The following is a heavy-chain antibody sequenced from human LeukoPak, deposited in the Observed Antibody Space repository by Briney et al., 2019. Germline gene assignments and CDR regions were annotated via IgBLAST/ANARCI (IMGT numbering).Heavy chain of an antibody. J-gene: IGHJ4*02. D-gene: IGHD5-12*01. V-gene: IGHV3-7*01. Sequence: PGGSLRLSCAASGFTLSSHWMTWVRQAPGKRPEWVANINQDASAKYYVASVRGRFTISRDNAKNSIYLQMNSLRVDDTAVYYCARWDIRGTAHQLDYWGQGTLVTVSS. CDR2: INQDASAK. CDR1: GFTLSSHW. CDR3: ARWDIRGTAHQLDY.